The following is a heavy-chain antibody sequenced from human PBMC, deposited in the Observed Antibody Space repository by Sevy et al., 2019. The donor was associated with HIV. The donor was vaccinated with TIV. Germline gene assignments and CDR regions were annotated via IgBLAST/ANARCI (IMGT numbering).Heavy chain of an antibody. CDR2: IYYSGST. Sequence: SETLSLTCTVSGGSISSYYWRWIRQPPGKGLEWIGYIYYSGSTNYNPSLKSRVTISVDTSKNQFSLKLSSVTAADTAVYYCARGSVDYYGTWGQGTLVTVSS. J-gene: IGHJ1*01. V-gene: IGHV4-59*01. CDR3: ARGSVDYYGT. D-gene: IGHD3-10*01. CDR1: GGSISSYY.